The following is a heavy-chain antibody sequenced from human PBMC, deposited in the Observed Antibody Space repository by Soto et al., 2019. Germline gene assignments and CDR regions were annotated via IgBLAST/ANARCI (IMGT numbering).Heavy chain of an antibody. CDR3: TRNPSYETSGPLHYYSGMDI. Sequence: QVQLVQSGTEVKKPGASVKVSCTASGYMFTSYDVNWVRQAPGQGLEWMGWMNPNSGNTGYVQKFQGRVTMTRDTSISTAYMELSSLRSEDTAVYYCTRNPSYETSGPLHYYSGMDIWGQGTTVTVSS. CDR2: MNPNSGNT. J-gene: IGHJ6*02. CDR1: GYMFTSYD. D-gene: IGHD3-22*01. V-gene: IGHV1-8*01.